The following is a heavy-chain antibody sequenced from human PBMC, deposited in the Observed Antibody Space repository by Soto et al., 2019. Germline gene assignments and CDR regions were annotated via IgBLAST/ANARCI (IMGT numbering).Heavy chain of an antibody. CDR2: INPNSGGT. D-gene: IGHD3-10*01. J-gene: IGHJ6*02. CDR1: GYTFTGYY. Sequence: ASVKVSCKASGYTFTGYYMHWVRQAPGQGLEWMGWINPNSGGTNYAQKFQGWVTMTRDTSISTAYMELSSLRSEDTAVYYCARDGYYGSGSYLSRSYYYYGMDVWGQGTTVTVSS. V-gene: IGHV1-2*04. CDR3: ARDGYYGSGSYLSRSYYYYGMDV.